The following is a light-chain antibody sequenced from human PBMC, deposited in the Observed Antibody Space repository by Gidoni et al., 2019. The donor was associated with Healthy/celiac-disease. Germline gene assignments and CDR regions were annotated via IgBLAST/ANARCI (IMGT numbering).Light chain of an antibody. CDR1: SGINVGTYR. V-gene: IGLV5-45*02. Sequence: QAVLTQPSSLSASPGASASLTCTLRSGINVGTYRIYWYQQKPGSPPQDLLRYKSDSDKQQGSGVPSRCSGSKDAAANAGILLSSGLQSEDEADYYCMIWHSSAWVFGGGTKLTVL. J-gene: IGLJ3*02. CDR3: MIWHSSAWV. CDR2: YKSDSDK.